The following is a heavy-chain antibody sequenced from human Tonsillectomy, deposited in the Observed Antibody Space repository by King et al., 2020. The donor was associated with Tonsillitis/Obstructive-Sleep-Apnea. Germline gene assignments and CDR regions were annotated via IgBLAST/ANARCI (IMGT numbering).Heavy chain of an antibody. D-gene: IGHD4-17*01. CDR1: GFTVSSNY. Sequence: VQLVEAGGGLIQPGGSLRLSCAAAGFTVSSNYISWVRHAPGKGLEWVSVIYSGGSTYYSDSVKGRFTISRDNSKNTLYLQMNSLRAEDTAVYYCARVSDYGDIDYWGQGTLVTVSS. CDR3: ARVSDYGDIDY. CDR2: IYSGGST. J-gene: IGHJ4*02. V-gene: IGHV3-53*01.